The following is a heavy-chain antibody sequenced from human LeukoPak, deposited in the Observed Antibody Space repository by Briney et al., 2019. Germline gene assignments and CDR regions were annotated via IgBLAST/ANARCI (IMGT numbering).Heavy chain of an antibody. J-gene: IGHJ1*01. CDR2: INHSGST. D-gene: IGHD3-22*01. Sequence: SETLSLTCAVYGGSFSDYYWSWIRQPPGKGLEWIGEINHSGSTNYNPSLKSRVTISVDTSKNQFSLKLSSVTAADTAVYYCARAFNYDSSGYYRRVPGFQHWGQGTLVTVSS. CDR1: GGSFSDYY. CDR3: ARAFNYDSSGYYRRVPGFQH. V-gene: IGHV4-34*01.